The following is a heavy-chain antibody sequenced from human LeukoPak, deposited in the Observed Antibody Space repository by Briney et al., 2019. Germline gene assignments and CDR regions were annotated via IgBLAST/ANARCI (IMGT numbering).Heavy chain of an antibody. CDR1: GYTFTGYY. V-gene: IGHV1-2*02. Sequence: KVSXKAXGYTFTGYYMHWVRQAPGQGLEWMGWINPNSGGTNYAQKFQGRVTMTRDTSISTAYMELSRLRSDDTAVYYCARGTRIVVVPAALPVWGQGTLVTVSS. CDR2: INPNSGGT. D-gene: IGHD2-2*01. J-gene: IGHJ4*02. CDR3: ARGTRIVVVPAALPV.